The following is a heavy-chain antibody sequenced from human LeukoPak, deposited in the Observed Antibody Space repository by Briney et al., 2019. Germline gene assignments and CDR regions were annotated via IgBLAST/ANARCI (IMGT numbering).Heavy chain of an antibody. J-gene: IGHJ3*02. V-gene: IGHV3-9*01. CDR1: GFTFDDYA. Sequence: GGSLRLSCAASGFTFDDYAMHWVRHAPGKGLEWVSGISWNSGSIGYADSVKGRFTISRDNAKNSLYLQMNSLRAEDTALYYCARSGSYPNDAFDIWGQGTMVTVSS. CDR3: ARSGSYPNDAFDI. CDR2: ISWNSGSI. D-gene: IGHD1-26*01.